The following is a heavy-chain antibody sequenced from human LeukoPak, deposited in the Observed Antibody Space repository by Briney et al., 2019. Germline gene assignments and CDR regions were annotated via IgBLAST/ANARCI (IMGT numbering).Heavy chain of an antibody. D-gene: IGHD2-21*02. CDR3: ARDLIETYCGGDCHPTLFDY. V-gene: IGHV1-18*01. J-gene: IGHJ4*02. CDR2: ISAYNGNT. Sequence: ASVKVSCKASGYTFTSYGISWVRQAPGQGLEWMGWISAYNGNTNYARKLQGRVTMTTDTSTSTAYMELRSLRSDDTAVYYCARDLIETYCGGDCHPTLFDYWGQGTLVTVSS. CDR1: GYTFTSYG.